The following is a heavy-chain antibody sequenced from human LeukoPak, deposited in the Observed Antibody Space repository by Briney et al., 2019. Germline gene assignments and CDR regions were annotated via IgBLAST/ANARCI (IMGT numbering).Heavy chain of an antibody. V-gene: IGHV1-69*13. CDR1: GGTFSSYA. CDR3: ARGRKNYDFPN. J-gene: IGHJ4*02. CDR2: IILIFGTA. D-gene: IGHD3-3*01. Sequence: GASVKISCKASGGTFSSYAISWVRQAPGQGLEWMGGIILIFGTANYAQKFQGRVTITADESTSTAYMELSSLRSEDTAVYYCARGRKNYDFPNWGQGTLVTVSS.